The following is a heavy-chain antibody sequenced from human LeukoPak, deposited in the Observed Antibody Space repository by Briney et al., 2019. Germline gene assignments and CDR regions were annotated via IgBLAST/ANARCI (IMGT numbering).Heavy chain of an antibody. CDR1: GYTFTIYY. Sequence: ASVTVSFTASGYTFTIYYKHWVRQAPGQGLEWMGIINPSGGSTSYAQKFQGRVTMTRDTSTSTVYMELSSLISEDTAVYYCARDGYCSSTSCPDTYYYYGMDAWGQGTTVTVSS. V-gene: IGHV1-46*01. D-gene: IGHD2-2*03. CDR2: INPSGGST. J-gene: IGHJ6*02. CDR3: ARDGYCSSTSCPDTYYYYGMDA.